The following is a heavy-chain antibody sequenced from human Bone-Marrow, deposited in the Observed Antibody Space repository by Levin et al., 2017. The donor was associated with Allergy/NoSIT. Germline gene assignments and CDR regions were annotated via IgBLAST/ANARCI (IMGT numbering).Heavy chain of an antibody. J-gene: IGHJ3*02. CDR1: GFTFSNYA. D-gene: IGHD7-27*01. CDR3: ARALGALDPFEI. CDR2: ISGSGDST. V-gene: IGHV3-23*01. Sequence: GGSLRLSCAASGFTFSNYAMSWVRQAPGKGLEWVSSISGSGDSTYYAESVKGRFTISRDNSKSTLYVQMNSLRAEDTAVYYCARALGALDPFEIWGQGTMVTVSS.